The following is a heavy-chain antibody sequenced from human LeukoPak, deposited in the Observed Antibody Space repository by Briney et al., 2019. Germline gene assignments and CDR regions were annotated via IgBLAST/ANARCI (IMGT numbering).Heavy chain of an antibody. J-gene: IGHJ4*02. D-gene: IGHD3-10*01. CDR2: INHSGST. CDR1: GGSFSGYY. Sequence: ASETLSLTCAVYGGSFSGYYWSWIRQPPGKGLKWIGEINHSGSTNYNPSLKSRVTISVDTSKNQFSLKLSSVTAADTAVYYCARGRYYYGSGSFFDYWGQGTLVTVSS. V-gene: IGHV4-34*01. CDR3: ARGRYYYGSGSFFDY.